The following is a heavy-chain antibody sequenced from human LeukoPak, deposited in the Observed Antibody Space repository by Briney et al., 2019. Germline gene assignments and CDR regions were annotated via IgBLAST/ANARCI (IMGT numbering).Heavy chain of an antibody. J-gene: IGHJ6*02. CDR1: GGSFSGYY. V-gene: IGHV4-34*01. CDR2: INHSGST. CDR3: ARPHLRRDYYYYYGMDV. Sequence: SETLSLTCAVYGGSFSGYYWSWIRQPPGKGLEWIGEINHSGSTNYNPSLTSRVTISVDTSKNQFSLKLRSVTAAETAGYYCARPHLRRDYYYYYGMDVGAKGPRSPSP.